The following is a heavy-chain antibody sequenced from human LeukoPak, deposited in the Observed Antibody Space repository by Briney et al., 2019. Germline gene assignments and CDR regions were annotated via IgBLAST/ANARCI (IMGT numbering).Heavy chain of an antibody. Sequence: ASVKVSCKASGYTFTSYGISWVRQAPGQGLEWMGWISAYNGNTNYAQKLQGRVTMTTDTSTSTAYMELRSLRSDDTAVYYCARDLKEGGSYYYYYYGMDVWGQGTTVTVSS. CDR2: ISAYNGNT. D-gene: IGHD1-26*01. CDR1: GYTFTSYG. CDR3: ARDLKEGGSYYYYYYGMDV. V-gene: IGHV1-18*01. J-gene: IGHJ6*02.